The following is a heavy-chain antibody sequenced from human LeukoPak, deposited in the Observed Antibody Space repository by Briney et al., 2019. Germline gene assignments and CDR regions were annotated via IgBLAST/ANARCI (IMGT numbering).Heavy chain of an antibody. V-gene: IGHV3-23*01. CDR1: GFTFSSYA. Sequence: GGSLRLSCAASGFTFSSYAMSWVRQSPGKGLEWVSSLSGDGGTTDYADSVKGRFTISRDNSKNTLYLQMNSLRAEDTAVYYCAKVRPVTGATGGIDYWGQGTLVTVSS. CDR3: AKVRPVTGATGGIDY. D-gene: IGHD1/OR15-1a*01. CDR2: LSGDGGTT. J-gene: IGHJ4*02.